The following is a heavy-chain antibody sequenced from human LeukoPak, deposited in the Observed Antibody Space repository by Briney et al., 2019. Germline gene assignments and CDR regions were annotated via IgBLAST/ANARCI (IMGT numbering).Heavy chain of an antibody. V-gene: IGHV1-3*01. J-gene: IGHJ4*02. Sequence: ASVKVSCKASGYTFTSYAMHWVRQAPGQRLEWMGWINAGNGNTKYSQKFQGRVTITRDTSASTAYMELSSLRSEDTAVYYCARHGTGEYFDTPPDYWGQGTLVTVSS. D-gene: IGHD3-9*01. CDR2: INAGNGNT. CDR1: GYTFTSYA. CDR3: ARHGTGEYFDTPPDY.